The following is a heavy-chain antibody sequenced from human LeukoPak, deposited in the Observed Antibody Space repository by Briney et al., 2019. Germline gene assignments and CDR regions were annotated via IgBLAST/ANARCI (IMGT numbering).Heavy chain of an antibody. V-gene: IGHV3-30-3*01. D-gene: IGHD3-22*01. CDR2: ISYDGSNK. CDR3: AKDYLDITMIVVVITSYMDV. J-gene: IGHJ6*03. Sequence: AGGSLRLSCAASGFTFSSYAMHWVRQAPGKGLEWVAVISYDGSNKYYADSVKGRFTISRDNSKNTLYLQMNSLRAEDTAVYYCAKDYLDITMIVVVITSYMDVWGKGTTVTVSS. CDR1: GFTFSSYA.